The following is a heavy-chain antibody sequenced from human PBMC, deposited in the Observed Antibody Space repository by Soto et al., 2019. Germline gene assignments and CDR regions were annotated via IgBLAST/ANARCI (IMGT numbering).Heavy chain of an antibody. CDR3: ERMLAAAGLDS. J-gene: IGHJ4*02. V-gene: IGHV4-31*03. D-gene: IGHD6-13*01. CDR1: GGSISSSGYY. Sequence: SETLSLTCTVSGGSISSSGYYWTWIRQHPGKGLEWIGYIYYSGSPYYNPSLKSRVTISVDTSKNQFSLKLTSVTAADTAVYYCERMLAAAGLDSWGQGTLVTVSS. CDR2: IYYSGSP.